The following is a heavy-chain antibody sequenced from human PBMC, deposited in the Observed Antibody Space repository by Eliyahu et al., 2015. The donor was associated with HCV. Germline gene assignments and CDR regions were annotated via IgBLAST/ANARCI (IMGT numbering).Heavy chain of an antibody. D-gene: IGHD6-19*01. J-gene: IGHJ5*02. Sequence: QVQLQESGPGLVKPSETLSLTCTVSGGSITTYXWSWIRXPPGKGLEWIGYIHYRGSTNYXPSLKSRVTISVDTSKNQFSLKLTSVTAADTAVYYCASGGGGIAVAGTGGWFDPWGQGTLVTVSS. CDR3: ASGGGGIAVAGTGGWFDP. V-gene: IGHV4-59*01. CDR1: GGSITTYX. CDR2: IHYRGST.